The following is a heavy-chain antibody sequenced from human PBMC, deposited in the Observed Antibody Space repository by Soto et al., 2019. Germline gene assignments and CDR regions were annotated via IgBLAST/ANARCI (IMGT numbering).Heavy chain of an antibody. CDR3: ATDRGDCPLCYYGMDV. D-gene: IGHD2-21*02. CDR1: GFTFSSYG. J-gene: IGHJ6*02. CDR2: ISYDGSNK. Sequence: PGGSLRLSCAASGFTFSSYGMHWVRQAPGKGLEWVAVISYDGSNKYYADSVKGRFTISRDNSKNTLYLQMNSLRAEDTAVYYCATDRGDCPLCYYGMDVWGQGTKVPVSS. V-gene: IGHV3-30*03.